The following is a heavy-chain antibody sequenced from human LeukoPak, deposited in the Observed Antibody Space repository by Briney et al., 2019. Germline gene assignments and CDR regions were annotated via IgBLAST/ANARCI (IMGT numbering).Heavy chain of an antibody. CDR2: ISYDGSNK. J-gene: IGHJ4*02. D-gene: IGHD3-22*01. CDR1: GFTFSSYG. CDR3: ARPDYDSSGYFSAGDY. V-gene: IGHV3-30*03. Sequence: AGGSLRLSCAASGFTFSSYGMHWVRQAPGKGLEWVAVISYDGSNKYYADSVKGRFTTSRDNSKNTLYLQMNSLRAEDTAVYYCARPDYDSSGYFSAGDYWGQGTLVTVSS.